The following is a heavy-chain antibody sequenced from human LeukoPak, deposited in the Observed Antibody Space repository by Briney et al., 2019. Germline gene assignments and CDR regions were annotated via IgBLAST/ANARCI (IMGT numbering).Heavy chain of an antibody. V-gene: IGHV1-18*01. CDR3: ARGGYYYDSSGTRFGDAFDI. Sequence: ASVKVSCKVSGYTFTSYGISWVRQAPGPGLEWLGWISAYNGNTNSAQKLQGTVTMTTDTSTSTAYIELRSLRSDDTAVYYCARGGYYYDSSGTRFGDAFDIWGQGTMVTVSS. CDR2: ISAYNGNT. J-gene: IGHJ3*02. CDR1: GYTFTSYG. D-gene: IGHD3-22*01.